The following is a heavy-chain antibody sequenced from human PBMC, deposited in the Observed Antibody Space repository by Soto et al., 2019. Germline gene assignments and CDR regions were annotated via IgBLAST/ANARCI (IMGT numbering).Heavy chain of an antibody. CDR2: IDPSDSYT. CDR3: ATTNYYDSSGYPD. V-gene: IGHV5-10-1*01. D-gene: IGHD3-22*01. CDR1: GYSFTSYW. Sequence: PGESLKISCKGSGYSFTSYWISWVRQMPGKGLEWMGRIDPSDSYTNYSPSFQGHVTISADKSISTAYLQWSSLKASNTAMYYCATTNYYDSSGYPDWGQGTLVTVSS. J-gene: IGHJ4*02.